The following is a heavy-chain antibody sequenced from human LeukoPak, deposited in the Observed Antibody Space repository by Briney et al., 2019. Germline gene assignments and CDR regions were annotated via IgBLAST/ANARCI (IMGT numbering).Heavy chain of an antibody. CDR3: TRMGAKDFDF. D-gene: IGHD1-26*01. CDR2: IRRKVHGGTA. Sequence: PGRSLRLSCTASGFISGDYAMSWVRQAPGKGLEWVGFIRRKVHGGTADYAASVKGRFTISRDDSKSIAYLQMNSLKMEDTGVYYCTRMGAKDFDFWGQGTLVTVSS. CDR1: GFISGDYA. J-gene: IGHJ4*02. V-gene: IGHV3-49*04.